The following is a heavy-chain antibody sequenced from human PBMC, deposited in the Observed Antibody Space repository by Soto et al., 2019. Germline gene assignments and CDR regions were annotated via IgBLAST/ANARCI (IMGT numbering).Heavy chain of an antibody. V-gene: IGHV3-7*01. CDR1: GFTSSGYW. CDR2: INQDGSEK. D-gene: IGHD4-4*01. CDR3: ARDYSHPRGRCEH. J-gene: IGHJ5*02. Sequence: GSLRLSCGVSGFTSSGYWMTWVRQAPWKGLEWVANINQDGSEKYYVDSVKGRFTISRDNAKNSLYLQMNSLRAEDTAIYYCARDYSHPRGRCEHWGQGTLVSVSA.